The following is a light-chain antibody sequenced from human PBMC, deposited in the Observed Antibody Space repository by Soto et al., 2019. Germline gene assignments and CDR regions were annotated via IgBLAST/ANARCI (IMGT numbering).Light chain of an antibody. V-gene: IGKV3-20*01. CDR2: YTS. CDR3: HQYGTSEII. Sequence: DIVLTQSPDTLSLFPGNRATLSFRSIQSITKSYIAWSQVKPFQAPRLLIYYTSSIATGIPNRFSGSGSGTYCTLTITRLESEEFAVFYRHQYGTSEIIFGQGTRLEIK. J-gene: IGKJ5*01. CDR1: QSITKSY.